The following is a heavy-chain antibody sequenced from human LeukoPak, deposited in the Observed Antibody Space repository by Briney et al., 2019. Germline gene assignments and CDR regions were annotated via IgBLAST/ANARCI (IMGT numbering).Heavy chain of an antibody. CDR3: ARDVRTDY. Sequence: AGGSLRLSCAASGFTFSAYTMNWVRQAPGKGLEWVSPISSNSRFIYDADSVKGRFTISRDNAKNLLYLQMNSLRAEDTAVYYCARDVRTDYWGQGTLVTVSS. V-gene: IGHV3-21*06. D-gene: IGHD2-2*01. J-gene: IGHJ4*02. CDR2: ISSNSRFI. CDR1: GFTFSAYT.